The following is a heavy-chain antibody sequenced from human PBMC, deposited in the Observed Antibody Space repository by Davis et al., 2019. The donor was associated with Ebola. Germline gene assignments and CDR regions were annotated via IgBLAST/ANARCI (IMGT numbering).Heavy chain of an antibody. CDR2: ISYDGSIK. D-gene: IGHD6-19*01. V-gene: IGHV3-30*03. Sequence: PGGSLRLSCAASGFSFSIFGMPWVRQAPGKGLEWVAVISYDGSIKYYADSVKGRFTIFRDNSKNTLYLQINSLRAEDTAVYYCARGEGAAVAGIPFHYWGQGTLVTVSS. CDR1: GFSFSIFG. J-gene: IGHJ4*02. CDR3: ARGEGAAVAGIPFHY.